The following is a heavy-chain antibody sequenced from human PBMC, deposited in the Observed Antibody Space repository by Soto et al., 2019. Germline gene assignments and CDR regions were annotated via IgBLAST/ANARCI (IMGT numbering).Heavy chain of an antibody. V-gene: IGHV1-69*08. Sequence: QVQLVQSGAELKKPGSSMKVSCKTSGGSFNSFSFTWVRQAPGQGLEWVGRIIPVLGLTAYAQKFQGRITISADKSTSIAYMELSGLTSEDTAVYFCATDKHNTYEFWGQGTLVTVSS. CDR1: GGSFNSFS. D-gene: IGHD3-3*01. CDR3: ATDKHNTYEF. CDR2: IIPVLGLT. J-gene: IGHJ4*02.